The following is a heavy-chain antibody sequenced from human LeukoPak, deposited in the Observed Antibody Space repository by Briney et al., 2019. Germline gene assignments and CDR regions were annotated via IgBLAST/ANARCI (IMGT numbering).Heavy chain of an antibody. Sequence: GGSLRLSCAASGFTFSSYAMSWVRQAPGKGLEWVSAISGSGGSTYYADSVKGRFTISRDNSKNTVYLQMNSLRAEDTAVYYCAIAHYDSSGIFDYWGQGTLVTVSS. CDR2: ISGSGGST. CDR3: AIAHYDSSGIFDY. J-gene: IGHJ4*02. CDR1: GFTFSSYA. D-gene: IGHD3-22*01. V-gene: IGHV3-23*01.